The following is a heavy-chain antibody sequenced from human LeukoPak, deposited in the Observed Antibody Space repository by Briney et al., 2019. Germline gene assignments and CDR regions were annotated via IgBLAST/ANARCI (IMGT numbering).Heavy chain of an antibody. V-gene: IGHV3-7*01. CDR2: INPGGTEK. J-gene: IGHJ5*02. CDR3: AKGPYYDFWSGFFDP. D-gene: IGHD3-3*01. CDR1: GFTFSNSW. Sequence: PGGSLRVSCAASGFTFSNSWMNWVRQAPGKGLEWVGNINPGGTEKYYVDSVTGRFTISRDNAKNSLYLQMNSLRVEDTAVYYCAKGPYYDFWSGFFDPWGQGTLVIVSS.